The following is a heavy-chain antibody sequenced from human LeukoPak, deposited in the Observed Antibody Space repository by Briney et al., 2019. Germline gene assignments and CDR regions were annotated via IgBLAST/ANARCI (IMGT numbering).Heavy chain of an antibody. D-gene: IGHD1-1*01. CDR2: IYYSGNA. V-gene: IGHV4-39*01. CDR1: RGSISSGAYY. CDR3: ARQGYDTNCSGP. J-gene: IGHJ5*02. Sequence: SETLSLTCTVSRGSISSGAYYWGWIRRPPGKGLEWIGSIYYSGNAWYNPSLKSRVTISVDTSKNQFSLKLTSVSAADTALYCSARQGYDTNCSGPWGQGTLVSVSS.